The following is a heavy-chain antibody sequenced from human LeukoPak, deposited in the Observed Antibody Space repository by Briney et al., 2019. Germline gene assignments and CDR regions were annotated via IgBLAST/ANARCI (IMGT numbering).Heavy chain of an antibody. CDR1: GFTVSSNY. CDR3: ARASITMARGELVFYFDY. V-gene: IGHV3-66*01. D-gene: IGHD3-10*01. J-gene: IGHJ4*02. Sequence: GGSLRLPCAASGFTVSSNYMSWVRQAPGKGLEWVSVIYSGGSTHYADSVKGRFTISRDNSKNTVYLQMNSLRAEDTAVYYCARASITMARGELVFYFDYWGQGTQVTVSS. CDR2: IYSGGST.